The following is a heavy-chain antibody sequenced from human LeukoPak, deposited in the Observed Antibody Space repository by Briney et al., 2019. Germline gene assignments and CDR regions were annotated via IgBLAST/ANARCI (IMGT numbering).Heavy chain of an antibody. V-gene: IGHV1-8*01. D-gene: IGHD1-1*01. J-gene: IGHJ6*03. CDR3: ASSWNYYYYMDV. Sequence: GASVKVSCKASGYTFTSYDINWVRQATGQGLEWMGWMNPNSGNTGYAQKFQGRVTVTRNTSISTAYMELSSLRSEDTAVYYCASSWNYYYYMDVWGKGTTVTVSS. CDR2: MNPNSGNT. CDR1: GYTFTSYD.